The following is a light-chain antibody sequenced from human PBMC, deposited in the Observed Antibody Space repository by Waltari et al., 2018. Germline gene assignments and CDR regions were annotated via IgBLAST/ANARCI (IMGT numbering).Light chain of an antibody. CDR1: QSVSTY. CDR2: DAS. Sequence: EVVMTHSPATLSVSPGHRATLPCRASQSVSTYPAWYQQKPGQTPSLLIYDASTRATGIPARFRGSGSGSEFTLTISSLQSEDVAVYYCQQYYRRPPLTFGGGTKVEIK. J-gene: IGKJ4*02. V-gene: IGKV3-15*01. CDR3: QQYYRRPPLT.